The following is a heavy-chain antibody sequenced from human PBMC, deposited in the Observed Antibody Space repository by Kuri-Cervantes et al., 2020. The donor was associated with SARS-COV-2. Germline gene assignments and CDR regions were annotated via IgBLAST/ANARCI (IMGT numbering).Heavy chain of an antibody. V-gene: IGHV3-7*01. Sequence: GESLKISCAASGFTFSSYWMSWVRQAPGKGLEWVANIKQDGSEKYYVDSVKGRFTISIDNAKNSLYLQMSSLRAEDTAVYYCARDQSDSSGWYAEEDYYYYMDVWGKGTTVTVSS. CDR2: IKQDGSEK. J-gene: IGHJ6*03. CDR1: GFTFSSYW. CDR3: ARDQSDSSGWYAEEDYYYYMDV. D-gene: IGHD6-19*01.